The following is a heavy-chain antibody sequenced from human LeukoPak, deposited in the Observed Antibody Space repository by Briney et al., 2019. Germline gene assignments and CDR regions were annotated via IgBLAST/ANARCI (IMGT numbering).Heavy chain of an antibody. J-gene: IGHJ4*02. CDR1: QFTFSSSG. Sequence: GGSLRLSCAASQFTFSSSGMAWVRQSPEKGLEWVSAITGSGATTYYADSVKGRFTISRNNSKSTVSLQMNSLRAEDTAIYYCAKMQGYFDYWGQGALVTVSS. CDR3: AKMQGYFDY. V-gene: IGHV3-23*01. CDR2: ITGSGATT.